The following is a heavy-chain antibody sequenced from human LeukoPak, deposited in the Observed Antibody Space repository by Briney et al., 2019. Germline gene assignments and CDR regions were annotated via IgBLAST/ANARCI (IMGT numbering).Heavy chain of an antibody. CDR1: GGSISTYY. CDR3: AGTAMVNNWFDP. Sequence: SETLSLTCTVSGGSISTYYWSCIRQPPGKGLEWIGYIYYSGSTNYNPSLESRVSISVDTFKNQFSLRLSSVTAADTAVYYCAGTAMVNNWFDPWGQGTLVTVSS. D-gene: IGHD5-18*01. CDR2: IYYSGST. J-gene: IGHJ5*02. V-gene: IGHV4-59*01.